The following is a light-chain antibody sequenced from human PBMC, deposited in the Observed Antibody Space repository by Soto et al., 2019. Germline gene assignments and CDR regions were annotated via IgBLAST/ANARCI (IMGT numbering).Light chain of an antibody. CDR1: SSDVGGYNY. J-gene: IGLJ1*01. CDR2: EVS. Sequence: QSALTQPASVSGSPGQSITISCTGTSSDVGGYNYVSWYQQHPGKDPKLMIYEVSNRPSGVSNRFSGSKSGNTASLTISGLQAEDEADYYCNSYTSSSTLVFGTGTKVTVL. V-gene: IGLV2-14*01. CDR3: NSYTSSSTLV.